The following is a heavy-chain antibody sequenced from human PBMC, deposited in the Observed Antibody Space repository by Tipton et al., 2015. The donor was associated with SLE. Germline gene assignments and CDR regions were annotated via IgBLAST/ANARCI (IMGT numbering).Heavy chain of an antibody. CDR3: ARATDWNLSPDV. V-gene: IGHV4-31*02. CDR1: GGSISSRSHY. CDR2: IYYSGNT. J-gene: IGHJ6*04. D-gene: IGHD1-7*01. Sequence: GLVKPSETLSLTCSVSGGSISSRSHYWGWIRQPPGKGLEWIGYIYYSGNTCYNPSLGSRLTISLDTSKDQFSLRLTSVTAADTAVYYCARATDWNLSPDVWGKGTTVTVSS.